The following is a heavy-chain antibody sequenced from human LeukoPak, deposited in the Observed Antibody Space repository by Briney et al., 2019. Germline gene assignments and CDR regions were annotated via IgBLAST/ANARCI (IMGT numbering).Heavy chain of an antibody. V-gene: IGHV3-7*05. J-gene: IGHJ3*02. CDR1: GFTFSGYW. CDR2: IKQDGSEK. D-gene: IGHD6-13*01. CDR3: ARDPAAAGTRGAFDI. Sequence: GGSLRLSCAASGFTFSGYWMSWVRQPPGKGLEWVASIKQDGSEKYYVDSVKGRFTISRDNAKNSLYLQMNSLRAEDTAVYYCARDPAAAGTRGAFDIWGQGTMVTVSS.